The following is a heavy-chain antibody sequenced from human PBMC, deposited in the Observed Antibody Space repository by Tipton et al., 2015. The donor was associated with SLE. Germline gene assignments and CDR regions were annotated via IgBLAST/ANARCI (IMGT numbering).Heavy chain of an antibody. J-gene: IGHJ4*02. CDR3: ARFRYYDLLYYFDY. V-gene: IGHV4-39*07. D-gene: IGHD3-3*01. CDR2: IYYSGST. CDR1: GGSISSSSYY. Sequence: TLSLTRTVSGGSISSSSYYWGWIRQPPGKGLEWIRSIYYSGSTYYNPSLNSRVTISVDTSKNQFSLKLSSVTAADTAVYYCARFRYYDLLYYFDYWGQGTLVTVSS.